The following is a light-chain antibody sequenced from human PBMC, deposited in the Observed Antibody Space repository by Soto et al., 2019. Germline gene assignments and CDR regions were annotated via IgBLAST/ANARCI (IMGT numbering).Light chain of an antibody. CDR3: SSYTSNSTPL. J-gene: IGLJ3*02. V-gene: IGLV2-14*01. Sequence: QSMLTQPASVSGSPGQSITISCTGTSSDVGGYNYVSWYQLHPGKAPKLIIYEVSNRPSGVSNRFSGSKSGNTASLTISGLQAKDEADYYCSSYTSNSTPLFGGGTKLTVL. CDR2: EVS. CDR1: SSDVGGYNY.